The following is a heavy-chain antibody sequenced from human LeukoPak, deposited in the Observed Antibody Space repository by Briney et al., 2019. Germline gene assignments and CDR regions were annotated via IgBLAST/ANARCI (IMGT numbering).Heavy chain of an antibody. CDR2: ISYDGSNK. Sequence: PGRSLGLSCAASGFTFSSYAMHWVRQAPGKGLEWVAVISYDGSNKYYADSVKGRFTISRDNSKNTLYLQMNSLRAEDTAVYYCARALGVDWSDPWGQGTLVTVSS. D-gene: IGHD3-10*01. CDR3: ARALGVDWSDP. CDR1: GFTFSSYA. V-gene: IGHV3-30*04. J-gene: IGHJ5*02.